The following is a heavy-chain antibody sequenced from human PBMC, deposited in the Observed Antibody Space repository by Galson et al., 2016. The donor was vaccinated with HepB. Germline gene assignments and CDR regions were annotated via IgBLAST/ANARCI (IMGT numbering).Heavy chain of an antibody. CDR2: ISYDGSNE. Sequence: SLRLSCAVSGFLFNKYGLHWVRQAPGKGLEWVALISYDGSNEFYADSVKGRFTISRDNSNNMVYLQMSSLRDEDTAVYFCAKDRGVEWVLPALDFRGQGTLVTVSS. V-gene: IGHV3-30*18. CDR1: GFLFNKYG. J-gene: IGHJ1*01. D-gene: IGHD3-3*01. CDR3: AKDRGVEWVLPALDF.